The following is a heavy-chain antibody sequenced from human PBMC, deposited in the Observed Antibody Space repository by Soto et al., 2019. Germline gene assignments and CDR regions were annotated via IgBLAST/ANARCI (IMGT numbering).Heavy chain of an antibody. CDR1: GFTFSSYG. D-gene: IGHD1-7*01. CDR2: ISYDGSNK. V-gene: IGHV3-30*18. J-gene: IGHJ4*02. CDR3: AKPYLTPVAYNWNYRN. Sequence: QVQLVESGGGVVQPGRSLRLSCAASGFTFSSYGMHWVRQAPGKGLEWVAVISYDGSNKYYADSVKGRFTISRDNSKKTLYLQMNSLRAEDTAVYYCAKPYLTPVAYNWNYRNWGQGTLVTVSS.